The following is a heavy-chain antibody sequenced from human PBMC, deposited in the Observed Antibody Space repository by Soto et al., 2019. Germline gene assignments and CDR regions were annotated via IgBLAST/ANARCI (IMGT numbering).Heavy chain of an antibody. Sequence: VQLVESGGGVVQPGRSLRLSCAASGFTFSSYAMHWVRQAPGKGLEWVAVISYDGSNKYYADSVKGRFTISRDNSKNTLYLQMNSLRAEDTAVYYCARRTTPDYWGQGTLVTVSS. CDR1: GFTFSSYA. CDR3: ARRTTPDY. J-gene: IGHJ4*02. V-gene: IGHV3-30-3*01. D-gene: IGHD4-4*01. CDR2: ISYDGSNK.